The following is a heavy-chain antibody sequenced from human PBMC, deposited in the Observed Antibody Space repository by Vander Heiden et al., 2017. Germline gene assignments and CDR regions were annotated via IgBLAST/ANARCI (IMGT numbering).Heavy chain of an antibody. CDR3: ARLYCGGFDY. Sequence: EVQVVESGGGLVQPGGSLRLRWAASGFIFSNHWKNWVRQAAGKGLEWVANIKQDGSEKYYVDSVKGRFTISRDNAKNSLYLQMNSLRAEDTAVYYCARLYCGGFDYWGQGTLVTVSS. CDR2: IKQDGSEK. J-gene: IGHJ4*02. V-gene: IGHV3-7*01. D-gene: IGHD2-15*01. CDR1: GFIFSNHW.